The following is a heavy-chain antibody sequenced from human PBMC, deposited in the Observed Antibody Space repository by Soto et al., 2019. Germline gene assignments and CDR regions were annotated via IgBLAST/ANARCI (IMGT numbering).Heavy chain of an antibody. CDR1: GFTFSSYG. J-gene: IGHJ4*02. D-gene: IGHD6-13*01. V-gene: IGHV3-30*18. Sequence: GGSLRLSCAASGFTFSSYGMHWVRQAPGKGLEWVAVISYDGSNKYYADSVKGRFTISRDNSKNTLYLQMNSLRAEDTAVYYCAKDSLSPYSSSWYGVTFLVDYWGQGTLVTVSS. CDR3: AKDSLSPYSSSWYGVTFLVDY. CDR2: ISYDGSNK.